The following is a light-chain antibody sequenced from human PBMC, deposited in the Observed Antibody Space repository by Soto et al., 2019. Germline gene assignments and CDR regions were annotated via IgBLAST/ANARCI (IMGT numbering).Light chain of an antibody. V-gene: IGLV2-8*01. J-gene: IGLJ2*01. CDR1: SSDVGAYNY. CDR2: EVN. CDR3: SSYISSSTFVV. Sequence: QSALTQPPSASGSPGPSVTISCTGTSSDVGAYNYVSWYQQHPGKAPKLMIYEVNKRPSGVPDRFSGSKSGNTASLSVSGLQAEEEADYYCSSYISSSTFVVFGGGTKLTVL.